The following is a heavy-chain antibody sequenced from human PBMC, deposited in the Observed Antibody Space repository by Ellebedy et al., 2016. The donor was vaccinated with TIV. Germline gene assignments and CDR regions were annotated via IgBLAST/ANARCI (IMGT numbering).Heavy chain of an antibody. CDR3: ARAKKYVYDY. Sequence: GGSLRLSXAASGFTFSSYSMNWVRQAPGKGLEWVSYISSSSSTIYYADSVKGRFTISRDNSKNTLYLQMNSLRDEDTAVYYCARAKKYVYDYWGQGTLVTVSS. D-gene: IGHD5/OR15-5a*01. J-gene: IGHJ4*02. CDR2: ISSSSSTI. CDR1: GFTFSSYS. V-gene: IGHV3-48*02.